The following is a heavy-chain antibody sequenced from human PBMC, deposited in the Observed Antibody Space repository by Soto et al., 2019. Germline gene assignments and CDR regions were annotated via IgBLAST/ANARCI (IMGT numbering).Heavy chain of an antibody. V-gene: IGHV3-30-3*01. CDR3: ASPRPSDSSGPHAYYFDY. Sequence: GGSLRLSCAASGFTFSSYAMHWVRQAPGKGLEWVAVISYDGSNKYYADSVKGRFTISRDNSKNTLYLQMNSLRAEDTAVYYCASPRPSDSSGPHAYYFDYWGQGTLVTVSS. CDR2: ISYDGSNK. D-gene: IGHD3-22*01. CDR1: GFTFSSYA. J-gene: IGHJ4*02.